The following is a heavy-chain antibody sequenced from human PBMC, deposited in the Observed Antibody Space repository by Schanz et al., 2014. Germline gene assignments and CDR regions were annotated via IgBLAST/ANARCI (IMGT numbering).Heavy chain of an antibody. CDR2: IVPIAGIT. Sequence: QVQLVQSGAEVKKPGASVKVSCKASGYTFTDYGLSWVRQAPGQGLEWMGRIVPIAGITNYAQRFQGRVTITADKSSDTAYMELSSLRSEDTAVYYCAREVGLYDRGWFDPWGQGTLVTVSS. CDR3: AREVGLYDRGWFDP. D-gene: IGHD3-22*01. CDR1: GYTFTDYG. J-gene: IGHJ5*02. V-gene: IGHV1-18*01.